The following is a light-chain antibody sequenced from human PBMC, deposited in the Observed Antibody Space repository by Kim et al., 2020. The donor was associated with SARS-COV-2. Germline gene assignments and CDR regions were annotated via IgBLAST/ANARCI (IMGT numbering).Light chain of an antibody. CDR1: NRDIGSYKS. CDR3: CSYAGTSTFV. V-gene: IGLV2-23*03. CDR2: EGS. J-gene: IGLJ3*02. Sequence: GPAITISCTGTNRDIGSYKSVSWYQQPPGKAPKLMIYEGSKRPSGVSNRFSGSRSGNTASLTISGLQAEDEADYYCCSYAGTSTFVFGGGTQLTVL.